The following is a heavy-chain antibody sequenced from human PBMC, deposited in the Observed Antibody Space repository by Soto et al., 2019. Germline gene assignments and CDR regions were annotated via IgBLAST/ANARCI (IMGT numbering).Heavy chain of an antibody. Sequence: GGSLRLSCAASGFTFSSYAMSWVRQAPGKGLEWVSAISGSGGSTYYADSVKGRFTISRDNSKNTLYLQMNSLRAEDTAVYYCAKDRRYSSGWYGVGDNWFDPWGQGTLVTVSP. CDR1: GFTFSSYA. CDR3: AKDRRYSSGWYGVGDNWFDP. J-gene: IGHJ5*02. D-gene: IGHD6-19*01. CDR2: ISGSGGST. V-gene: IGHV3-23*01.